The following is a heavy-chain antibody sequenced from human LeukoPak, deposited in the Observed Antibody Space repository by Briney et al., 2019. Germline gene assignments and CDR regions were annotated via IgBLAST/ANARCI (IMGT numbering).Heavy chain of an antibody. V-gene: IGHV3-48*03. CDR3: AKNEWELSLIPTAFDI. Sequence: GGSLRLSCAASGFTFSSYEMNWVRQAPGKGLEWVSYISSSGSTIYYADSVKGRFTISKDNAKNSLYLQMNSLRAEDTALYYCAKNEWELSLIPTAFDIWGQGTMVTVSS. CDR1: GFTFSSYE. CDR2: ISSSGSTI. J-gene: IGHJ3*02. D-gene: IGHD1-26*01.